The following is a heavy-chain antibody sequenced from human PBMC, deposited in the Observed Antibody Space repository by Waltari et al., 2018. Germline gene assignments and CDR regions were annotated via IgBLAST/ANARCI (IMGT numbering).Heavy chain of an antibody. CDR3: AKDQFRWIQLWLTGYGMDV. CDR2: ISYDGSNK. D-gene: IGHD5-18*01. V-gene: IGHV3-30*18. Sequence: QVQLVESGGGVVQPGRSLRLSCAASGFTFSSYGMHWVRQAPGKGLEWVAVISYDGSNKYYADSVKGRLTISRDNSKNTLYLQMNSLRAEDTAVYYCAKDQFRWIQLWLTGYGMDVWGQGTTVTVSS. J-gene: IGHJ6*02. CDR1: GFTFSSYG.